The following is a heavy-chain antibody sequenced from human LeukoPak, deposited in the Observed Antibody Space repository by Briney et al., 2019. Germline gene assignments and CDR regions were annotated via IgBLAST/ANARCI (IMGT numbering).Heavy chain of an antibody. CDR1: GFTFRSYD. J-gene: IGHJ4*02. CDR3: ARDTAMVNAHYFDY. CDR2: IYHSGST. Sequence: LRLSCAASGFTFRSYDMSWIRQHPGKGLEWIGYIYHSGSTYYNPSLKSRVTISVDTSKNQFSLKLSSVTAADTAVYYCARDTAMVNAHYFDYWGQGTLVTVSS. D-gene: IGHD5-18*01. V-gene: IGHV4-31*02.